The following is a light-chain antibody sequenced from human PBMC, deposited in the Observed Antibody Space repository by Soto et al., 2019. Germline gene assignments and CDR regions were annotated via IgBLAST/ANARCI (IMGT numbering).Light chain of an antibody. CDR1: SGHSSYA. J-gene: IGLJ2*01. V-gene: IGLV4-69*01. CDR2: LNSDDSH. Sequence: QSVLTQSPSASASLGASVKLTCTLSSGHSSYAIAWHQQQPEKGPRYLMKLNSDDSHSKGDGIPDRFSGSSSGAERYLTISGLQSEDEADYYCQTWGTGLYVVFGGGTKVTVL. CDR3: QTWGTGLYVV.